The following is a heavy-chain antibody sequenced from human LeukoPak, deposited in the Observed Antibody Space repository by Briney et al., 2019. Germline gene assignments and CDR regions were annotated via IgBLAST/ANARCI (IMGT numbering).Heavy chain of an antibody. CDR1: GFTFSDYY. V-gene: IGHV3-11*01. Sequence: GGSLRLSCAASGFTFSDYYMSWIRQAPGKGLEWVSYISSSSSTIYYADSVKGRFTISRDNAKNSLYLQMNSLRAEDTAVYYCARVGYCSSTSCYSFGMDVWGQGTTVTVSS. CDR2: ISSSSSTI. CDR3: ARVGYCSSTSCYSFGMDV. J-gene: IGHJ6*02. D-gene: IGHD2-2*01.